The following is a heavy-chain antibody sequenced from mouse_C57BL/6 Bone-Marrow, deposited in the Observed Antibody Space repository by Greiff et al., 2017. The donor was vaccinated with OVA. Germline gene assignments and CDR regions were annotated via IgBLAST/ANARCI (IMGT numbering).Heavy chain of an antibody. V-gene: IGHV6-3*01. D-gene: IGHD2-1*01. CDR3: TKAPIYYGNYRDY. CDR2: IRLKSDNYAT. Sequence: EVHLVESGGGLVQPGGSMKLSCVASGFTFSNYWMNWVRQSPEKGLEWVAQIRLKSDNYATHYAVSVKGRFTISRDDSKSSVNQQTNNLRAEDTGIYYCTKAPIYYGNYRDYWGQGTTLTVSS. CDR1: GFTFSNYW. J-gene: IGHJ2*01.